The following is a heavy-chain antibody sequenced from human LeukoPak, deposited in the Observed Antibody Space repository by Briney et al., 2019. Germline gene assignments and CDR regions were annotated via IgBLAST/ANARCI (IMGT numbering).Heavy chain of an antibody. Sequence: PGGSLRLSCAASGFTFSNYAMSWVRQAPGKGLEWVSTISGSGSGSTTHYADSVKGRFTISRDNSKKILYLQMNSLRAEDTAMYYCAKDGRWDSWGQGILVTVSS. D-gene: IGHD4-23*01. J-gene: IGHJ4*02. CDR3: AKDGRWDS. CDR2: ISGSGSGSTT. CDR1: GFTFSNYA. V-gene: IGHV3-23*01.